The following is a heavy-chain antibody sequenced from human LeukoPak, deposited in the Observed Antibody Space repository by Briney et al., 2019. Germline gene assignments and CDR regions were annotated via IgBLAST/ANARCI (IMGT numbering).Heavy chain of an antibody. CDR3: VKDRYVDY. CDR1: GFSFSSYA. J-gene: IGHJ4*02. D-gene: IGHD3-16*02. V-gene: IGHV3-64D*09. Sequence: GGSLRLSCSVSGFSFSSYAMHWVRQAPGKGLEYVSSISSNGDSTYYADSVKGRFTISRDNSKNTLFLQMSSLRAEDTAVYYCVKDRYVDYWGQGTQVTVSS. CDR2: ISSNGDST.